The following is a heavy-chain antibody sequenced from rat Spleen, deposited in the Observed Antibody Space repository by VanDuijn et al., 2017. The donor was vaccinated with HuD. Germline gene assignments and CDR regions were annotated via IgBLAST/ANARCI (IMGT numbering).Heavy chain of an antibody. V-gene: IGHV5-7*01. CDR3: TRERILRSTGFDH. Sequence: EVQLVESGGGLVQPGRSLKLSCAASGFTFSDYNMAWVRQAPKKGLEWVATISYDGSSTYYRDSVKGRFTISRDNAKSTLYLQMDSLRSEDTATYYCTRERILRSTGFDHWGQGVMVTVSS. CDR2: ISYDGSST. CDR1: GFTFSDYN. J-gene: IGHJ2*01. D-gene: IGHD1-6*01.